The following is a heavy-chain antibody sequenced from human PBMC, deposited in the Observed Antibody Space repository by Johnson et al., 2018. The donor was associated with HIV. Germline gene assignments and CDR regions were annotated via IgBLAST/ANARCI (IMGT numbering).Heavy chain of an antibody. CDR3: ARDFESAAGI. Sequence: MQLVESGGGLVQPEGSLRLSCAASGFTFSNFALHWVRQAPGKGLQYVSRIGSDGVSTYYANSVIGRFTISRDNSKNTLYLQMNSLRAEDTAVYYCARDFESAAGIWGQGTMVTVSS. CDR1: GFTFSNFA. J-gene: IGHJ3*02. CDR2: IGSDGVST. V-gene: IGHV3-64*01. D-gene: IGHD6-13*01.